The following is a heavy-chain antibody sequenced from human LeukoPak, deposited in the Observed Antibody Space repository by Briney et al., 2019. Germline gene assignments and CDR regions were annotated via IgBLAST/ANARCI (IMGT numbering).Heavy chain of an antibody. CDR1: GFTFSSYA. Sequence: GGSLRLSCAASGFTFSSYAMSWVRQAPGKGLEWVAVIWYDGSNKYYADSVKGRFTISRDNSKNTLYLQMNSLRAEDTAVYYCASSYGYPYYFDYWGQGTLVTVSS. CDR2: IWYDGSNK. V-gene: IGHV3-33*08. D-gene: IGHD5-18*01. J-gene: IGHJ4*02. CDR3: ASSYGYPYYFDY.